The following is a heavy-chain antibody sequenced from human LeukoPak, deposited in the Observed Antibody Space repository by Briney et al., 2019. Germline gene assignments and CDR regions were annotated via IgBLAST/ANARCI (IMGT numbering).Heavy chain of an antibody. D-gene: IGHD6-19*01. Sequence: PGGSLRLSCAASGFTFSSYWMSWVRQAPGKGLECVANIKEDGSEKYYVDSVKGRFTISRDNAKSSLFLQMNSLRAEDTAVYYCASDWYSSGWGGYWGQGTLVTVSS. CDR1: GFTFSSYW. CDR3: ASDWYSSGWGGY. CDR2: IKEDGSEK. V-gene: IGHV3-7*01. J-gene: IGHJ4*02.